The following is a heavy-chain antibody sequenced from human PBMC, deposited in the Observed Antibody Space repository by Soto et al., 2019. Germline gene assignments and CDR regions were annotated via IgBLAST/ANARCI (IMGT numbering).Heavy chain of an antibody. CDR1: GGSISSYY. D-gene: IGHD5-12*01. V-gene: IGHV4-59*01. J-gene: IGHJ5*02. CDR3: ASLYSGYDSNWFDP. Sequence: SETLSLTCTVSGGSISSYYWSWIRQPPGKGLEWIGYIYYSGSTNYNPSLKSRVTISVDTSKNQFSLKLSSVTAADTAVYYCASLYSGYDSNWFDPWGQGTLVTVPQ. CDR2: IYYSGST.